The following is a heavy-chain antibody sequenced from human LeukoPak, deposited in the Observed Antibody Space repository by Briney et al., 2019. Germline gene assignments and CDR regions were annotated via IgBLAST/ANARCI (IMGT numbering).Heavy chain of an antibody. CDR2: ISSSGSTI. V-gene: IGHV3-11*01. D-gene: IGHD1-1*01. CDR3: ARASPGTGTTIAGDQDAFDI. Sequence: PGGSLRLSCAASGFTFSDYYMTWIRQAPGKGLEWVSYISSSGSTIYLADSVKGRFTISRDSAKNSMYLQMNSLRAEDTAMYYCARASPGTGTTIAGDQDAFDIWGQGTMVTVSS. J-gene: IGHJ3*02. CDR1: GFTFSDYY.